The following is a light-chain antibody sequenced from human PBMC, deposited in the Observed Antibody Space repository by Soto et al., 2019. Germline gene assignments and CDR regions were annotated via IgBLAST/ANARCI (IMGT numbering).Light chain of an antibody. CDR2: EGS. Sequence: QSALTQPASVSGSPGQSITISCTGTSSDVGSYNLVSWYQQYPGKAPKLMLYEGSKRPSGVSNRFSGSKSGTTASLTTAGLHADDEADYYCCSCAGSSTVYVFATGTKVTVL. V-gene: IGLV2-23*01. J-gene: IGLJ1*01. CDR1: SSDVGSYNL. CDR3: CSCAGSSTVYV.